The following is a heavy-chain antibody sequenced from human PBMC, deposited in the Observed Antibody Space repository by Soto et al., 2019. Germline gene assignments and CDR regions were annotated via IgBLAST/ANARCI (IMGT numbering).Heavy chain of an antibody. CDR1: GYSLTSYW. J-gene: IGHJ4*02. CDR2: IYPGDSDT. D-gene: IGHD5-12*01. V-gene: IGHV5-51*01. CDR3: ARLVAEMATYPVAWYFDY. Sequence: PGESLKILCKASGYSLTSYWIGWVRQMPRKGLEWMGIIYPGDSDTRYSPSFQGQVTISADKSISTAYLQWSSLKASDTAMYYCARLVAEMATYPVAWYFDYWGQGTLVTVSS.